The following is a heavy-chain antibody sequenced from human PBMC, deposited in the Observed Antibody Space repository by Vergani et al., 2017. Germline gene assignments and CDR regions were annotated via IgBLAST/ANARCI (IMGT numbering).Heavy chain of an antibody. CDR1: GFTFIMHA. J-gene: IGHJ4*02. V-gene: IGHV3-23*04. Sequence: EVQLVESGGVVVQPGGSLRLSCAASGFTFIMHAMSWVRQAPGKGLEWVSTLSASDRRTHYADSVKGRFTISRENAKNSLYLQMNGLRAGDTAVYYCARRDSSSPALDYWGQGTLVTVSS. D-gene: IGHD6-6*01. CDR2: LSASDRRT. CDR3: ARRDSSSPALDY.